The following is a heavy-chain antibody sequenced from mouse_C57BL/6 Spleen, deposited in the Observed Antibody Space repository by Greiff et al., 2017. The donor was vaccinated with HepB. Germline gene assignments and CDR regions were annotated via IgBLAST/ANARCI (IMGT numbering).Heavy chain of an antibody. D-gene: IGHD4-1*01. V-gene: IGHV5-16*01. Sequence: EVMLVESEGGLVQPGSSMKLSCTASGFTFSDYYMAWVRQVPEKGLEWVANINYDGSSTYYLDSLKSRFIISRDNAKNILYLQMSSLKSEDTATYYCARVWEAMDYWGQGTSVTVSS. CDR1: GFTFSDYY. CDR3: ARVWEAMDY. J-gene: IGHJ4*01. CDR2: INYDGSST.